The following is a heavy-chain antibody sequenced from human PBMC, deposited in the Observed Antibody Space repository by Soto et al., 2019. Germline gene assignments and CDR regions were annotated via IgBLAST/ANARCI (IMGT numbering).Heavy chain of an antibody. Sequence: SETLSLTCTVSGGSISSYYWSWIRQPPGKGLEWIGYIYYSGSTYYNPSLKSRVTISVDTSKNQFSLKLSSVTAADTAVYYCASVGAIGNYFDYWGQGTLVTVSS. CDR2: IYYSGST. CDR3: ASVGAIGNYFDY. J-gene: IGHJ4*02. CDR1: GGSISSYY. D-gene: IGHD1-26*01. V-gene: IGHV4-59*12.